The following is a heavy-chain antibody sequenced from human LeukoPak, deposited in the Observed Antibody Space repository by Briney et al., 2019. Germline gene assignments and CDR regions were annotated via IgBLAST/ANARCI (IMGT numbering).Heavy chain of an antibody. CDR1: GFTFDDYG. V-gene: IGHV3-20*04. Sequence: RGSLRLSCAASGFTFDDYGMSWVRQAPGKGLEWDSGINWNGGSTGYANSVKGRFTIPRDNAKNSPYLQMNILRAEDTALYYCAREITVAPDSDYWGQGTLVTVSS. CDR3: AREITVAPDSDY. D-gene: IGHD4-23*01. J-gene: IGHJ4*02. CDR2: INWNGGST.